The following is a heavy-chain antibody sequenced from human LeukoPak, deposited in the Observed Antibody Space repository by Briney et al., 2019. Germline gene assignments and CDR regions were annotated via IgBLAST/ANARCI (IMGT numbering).Heavy chain of an antibody. V-gene: IGHV3-23*01. CDR1: GFTFDSYA. Sequence: PGGSLRLSCEASGFTFDSYAMSWVRQGLGKGLEWVSGISGDGGATWYADSVKGRFTISRDNSKNTLFLQMNSLRVEDTAVYYCAKEGAGRGYMYNWFDPWGQGTLVTVSS. CDR2: ISGDGGAT. J-gene: IGHJ5*02. CDR3: AKEGAGRGYMYNWFDP. D-gene: IGHD3-3*01.